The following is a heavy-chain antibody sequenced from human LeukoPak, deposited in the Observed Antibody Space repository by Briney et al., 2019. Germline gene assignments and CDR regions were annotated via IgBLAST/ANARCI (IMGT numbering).Heavy chain of an antibody. J-gene: IGHJ4*02. V-gene: IGHV3-66*01. Sequence: GGSLRLSCAASGITVSSIYMNWVRQAPGRGLEWVSGIYSDGSTYYADSVKGRFTISRDNSQNTLYLQMNSLRAEDTAVYYCARDRTLAAILNWGQGTLVTVSS. CDR3: ARDRTLAAILN. D-gene: IGHD2-15*01. CDR1: GITVSSIY. CDR2: IYSDGST.